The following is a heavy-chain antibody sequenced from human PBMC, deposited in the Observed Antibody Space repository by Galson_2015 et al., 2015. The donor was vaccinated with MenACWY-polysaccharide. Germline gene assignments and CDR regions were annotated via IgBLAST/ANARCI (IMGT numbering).Heavy chain of an antibody. CDR3: ARDEVVCATPFDY. J-gene: IGHJ4*02. Sequence: SLRLSCAASGFTFNNYWMSWVRQAPGKEPEWVAHIRRDGSEMYYEDSVKGRFTISRDNAKDSLFLQMNSLRAEDTAVYYCARDEVVCATPFDYWGPGTLVTVSP. CDR1: GFTFNNYW. V-gene: IGHV3-7*01. D-gene: IGHD2-8*02. CDR2: IRRDGSEM.